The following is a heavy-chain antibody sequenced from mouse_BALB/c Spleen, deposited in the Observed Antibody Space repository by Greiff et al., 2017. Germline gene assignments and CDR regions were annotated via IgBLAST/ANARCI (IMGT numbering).Heavy chain of an antibody. D-gene: IGHD1-1*01. CDR1: GDSITSGY. J-gene: IGHJ3*01. CDR2: ISYSGST. CDR3: ARSDYYGSSPFAY. V-gene: IGHV3-8*02. Sequence: EVQLVESGPSLVKPSQTLSLTCSVTGDSITSGYWNWIRKFPGNKLEYMGYISYSGSTYYNPSLKSRISITRDTSKNQYYLQLNSVTTEDTATYYCARSDYYGSSPFAYWGQGTLVTVSA.